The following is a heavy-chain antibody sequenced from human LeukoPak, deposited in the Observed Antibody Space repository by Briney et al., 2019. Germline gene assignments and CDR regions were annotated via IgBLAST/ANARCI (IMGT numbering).Heavy chain of an antibody. J-gene: IGHJ6*03. CDR3: ARGYCSSTRCYTLAAAGTFYYYYMDV. V-gene: IGHV4-34*01. CDR1: GGSFSGYY. Sequence: PSETLSLTCAVYGGSFSGYYWSWIRQPPGKGLEWIGVINHSGSTKNNPSLKSRVTISVDTSKNQFSLKLNSVTAADTAVYYCARGYCSSTRCYTLAAAGTFYYYYMDVWGKGTTVTVSS. CDR2: INHSGST. D-gene: IGHD2-2*02.